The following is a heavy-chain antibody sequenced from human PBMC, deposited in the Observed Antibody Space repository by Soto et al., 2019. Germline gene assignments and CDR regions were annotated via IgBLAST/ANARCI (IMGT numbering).Heavy chain of an antibody. V-gene: IGHV3-21*01. D-gene: IGHD6-6*01. CDR3: AGSSSTKYYYYYMDV. CDR2: ISSSSSYI. CDR1: GFTFSSYS. Sequence: EVQLVESGGGLVKPGGSLRLSCAASGFTFSSYSMNWVRQAPGKGLEWVSSISSSSSYIYYADSVKGRFTISRDNAKKSLYLQMNSLRAEDTAVYYCAGSSSTKYYYYYMDVWGKGTTVTVSS. J-gene: IGHJ6*03.